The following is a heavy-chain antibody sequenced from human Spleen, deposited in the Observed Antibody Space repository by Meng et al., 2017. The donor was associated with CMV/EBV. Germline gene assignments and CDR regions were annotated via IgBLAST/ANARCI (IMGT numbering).Heavy chain of an antibody. CDR2: SYHSGST. CDR1: GGSISSSSYY. V-gene: IGHV4-39*07. D-gene: IGHD5-18*01. J-gene: IGHJ4*02. CDR3: ARGIDSGYSTLFDS. Sequence: SEILSFTCTVSGGSISSSSYYWGWIRQPPGKGLEWSGESYHSGSTNYNPSLKSLDTISVDKSKNQFSLKLSSVTAADTAVYYCARGIDSGYSTLFDSWGQGTLVTVSS.